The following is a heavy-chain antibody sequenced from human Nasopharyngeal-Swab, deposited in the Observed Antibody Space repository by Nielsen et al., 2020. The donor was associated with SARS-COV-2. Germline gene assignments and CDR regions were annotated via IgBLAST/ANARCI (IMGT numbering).Heavy chain of an antibody. CDR2: IYYSGST. D-gene: IGHD6-19*01. J-gene: IGHJ5*02. CDR3: ARHKLSGIAVAGAAVNWFDP. Sequence: RQAPGKGLEWIGSIYYSGSTYYNPSLKSRVTISVDTSKSQFSLKLSSVTAADTAVYYCARHKLSGIAVAGAAVNWFDPWGQGTLVTVSS. V-gene: IGHV4-39*01.